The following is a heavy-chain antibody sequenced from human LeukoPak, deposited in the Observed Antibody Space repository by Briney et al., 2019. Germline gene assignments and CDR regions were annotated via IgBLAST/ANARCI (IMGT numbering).Heavy chain of an antibody. D-gene: IGHD5-18*01. CDR1: GGSISSGSYY. V-gene: IGHV4-61*02. CDR2: IYTSGST. J-gene: IGHJ6*03. CDR3: AREGYSYVYYYYYMDV. Sequence: SQTLSLTCTVSGGSISSGSYYWSWIRQPAGKGLEWIGRIYTSGSTNYNPSLKSRVTISVDTSKNQFSLKLSSVTAADTAVYYCAREGYSYVYYYYYMDVWGKGTTVTISS.